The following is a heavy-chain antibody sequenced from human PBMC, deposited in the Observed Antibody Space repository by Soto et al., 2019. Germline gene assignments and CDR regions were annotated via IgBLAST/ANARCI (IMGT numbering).Heavy chain of an antibody. Sequence: ASVKVSCKASGYTFTSYGISWVRQAPGQGLEWMGWISAYNGNTNYAQKLQGRVTMTTDTSTSTAYMELRSLRSDDTAVYYCARDVFSLYQLQKFISFPGWFDPWGQGTLVTVSS. J-gene: IGHJ5*02. V-gene: IGHV1-18*01. CDR2: ISAYNGNT. D-gene: IGHD2-2*01. CDR3: ARDVFSLYQLQKFISFPGWFDP. CDR1: GYTFTSYG.